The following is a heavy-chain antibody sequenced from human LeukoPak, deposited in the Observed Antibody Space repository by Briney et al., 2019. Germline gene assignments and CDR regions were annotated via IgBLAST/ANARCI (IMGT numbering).Heavy chain of an antibody. Sequence: PGGSLRLSCSASRFSLSSYNMHWVRQAPGKGLEFVSGVSSDWGTTDYADSARDRFTISRDNSKNTLYLQMNSLRAEDTAMYYCARAKLSGYDVVDYWGQGTLVTVSS. D-gene: IGHD5-12*01. CDR1: RFSLSSYN. CDR3: ARAKLSGYDVVDY. J-gene: IGHJ4*02. CDR2: VSSDWGTT. V-gene: IGHV3-64*04.